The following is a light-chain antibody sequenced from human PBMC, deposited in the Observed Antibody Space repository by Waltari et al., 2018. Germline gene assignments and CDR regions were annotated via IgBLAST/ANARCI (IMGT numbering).Light chain of an antibody. J-gene: IGLJ3*02. CDR2: RNN. CDR3: AVWDDSLSGRV. Sequence: QSVLTQPPSASGTPGQRVTISCSGSRSNIGNNYVYCDQQLPGTAPKLLIYRNNQRPSGVPDRFSGSKSGTSASLAISGLRSEDEADYYCAVWDDSLSGRVFGGGTKVTVL. V-gene: IGLV1-47*01. CDR1: RSNIGNNY.